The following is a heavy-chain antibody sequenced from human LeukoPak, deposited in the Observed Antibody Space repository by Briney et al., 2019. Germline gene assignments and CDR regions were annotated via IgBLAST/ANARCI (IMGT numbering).Heavy chain of an antibody. D-gene: IGHD3-9*01. CDR2: IGTAGDT. CDR3: ARGGVGGYDILTGSPDY. Sequence: PGGSLRLSCAASGFTFSSYDMHWVRQATGKGLEWVSAIGTAGDTYYPGSVKGRFTISRENAKNSLYLQMNSLRAGDTAVYYCARGGVGGYDILTGSPDYWGQGTLVTVSS. V-gene: IGHV3-13*01. J-gene: IGHJ4*02. CDR1: GFTFSSYD.